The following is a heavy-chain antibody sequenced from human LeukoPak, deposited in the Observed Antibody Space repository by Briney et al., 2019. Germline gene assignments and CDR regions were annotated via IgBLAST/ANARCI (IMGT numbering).Heavy chain of an antibody. V-gene: IGHV3-23*01. CDR3: ARARTWRTFDY. CDR1: GFTFSNYA. Sequence: GGSLRLSCVASGFTFSNYAMTWVRQTPGKGLEWVATIGTTINGTYYADSVRGRFTISRDNPRDTLHLYMNSLRVEDTAVYFCARARTWRTFDYWGQGALVSVSS. CDR2: IGTTINGT. J-gene: IGHJ4*02. D-gene: IGHD1-1*01.